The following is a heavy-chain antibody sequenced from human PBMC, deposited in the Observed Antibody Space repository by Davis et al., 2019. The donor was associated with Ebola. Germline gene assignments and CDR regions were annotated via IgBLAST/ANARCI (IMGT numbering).Heavy chain of an antibody. CDR3: ARSYSGSRIYDY. J-gene: IGHJ4*02. D-gene: IGHD1-26*01. CDR1: GFTVSSNY. Sequence: GESLKISCAASGFTVSSNYMSWVRQAPGKGLEWVSVIYSGGSTYYADSVKGRFTISRDNSKNTLYLQMNSLRAEDTDVYYCARSYSGSRIYDYWGQGTLVTVSS. V-gene: IGHV3-53*05. CDR2: IYSGGST.